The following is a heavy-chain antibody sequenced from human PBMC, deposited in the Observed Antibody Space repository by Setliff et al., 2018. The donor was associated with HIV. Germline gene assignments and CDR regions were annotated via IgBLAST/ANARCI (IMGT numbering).Heavy chain of an antibody. D-gene: IGHD2-8*01. CDR3: ARDAPTVYANGWFDP. CDR2: MYYSGST. J-gene: IGHJ5*02. V-gene: IGHV4-39*02. CDR1: GGSISGSSYY. Sequence: SETLSLTCIVSGGSISGSSYYWGWIRQSPGKGLEWIGNMYYSGSTYYNPSLKSRVTISVDTSKNHLSLKLTSVTAADTGLYYCARDAPTVYANGWFDPWGQGTLVTVSS.